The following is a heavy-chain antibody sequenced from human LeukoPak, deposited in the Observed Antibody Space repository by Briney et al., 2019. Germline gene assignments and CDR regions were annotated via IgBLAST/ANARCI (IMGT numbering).Heavy chain of an antibody. CDR1: GFTFSSYA. D-gene: IGHD1-26*01. CDR2: ISGSGGST. V-gene: IGHV3-23*01. Sequence: GALRLSCAASGFTFSSYAMSWVRQAPGKGLEWVSAISGSGGSTYYADSVKGRFTISRDNSKNTLYLQMNSLRAEDTAVYYCAKDVGKWESLHFFDYWGQGTLVTVSS. CDR3: AKDVGKWESLHFFDY. J-gene: IGHJ4*02.